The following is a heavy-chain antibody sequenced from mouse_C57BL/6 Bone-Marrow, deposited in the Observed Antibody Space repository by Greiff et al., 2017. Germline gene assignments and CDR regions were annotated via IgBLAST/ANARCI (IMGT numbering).Heavy chain of an antibody. CDR3: ARHPSYYNAMDY. CDR1: GFTFSSYG. CDR2: ISSGGSYT. Sequence: EVQGVESGGDLVKPGGSLKLSCAASGFTFSSYGMSWVRQTPDKRLEWVATISSGGSYTSYPDRVKGRFTITRDNAKNTLYLQMSSLKSEDTAMYYCARHPSYYNAMDYWGQGTSVTVAS. D-gene: IGHD1-2*01. V-gene: IGHV5-6*01. J-gene: IGHJ4*01.